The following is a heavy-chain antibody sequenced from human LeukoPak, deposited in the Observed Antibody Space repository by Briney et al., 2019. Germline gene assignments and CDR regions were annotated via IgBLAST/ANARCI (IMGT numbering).Heavy chain of an antibody. CDR3: ARDFGWLSGFDY. J-gene: IGHJ4*02. D-gene: IGHD3-9*01. CDR2: ISFDGSNK. V-gene: IGHV3-30-3*01. CDR1: GFTFSSYV. Sequence: GGSLRLSCAASGFTFSSYVMHWVRQAPGEGLEWVAVISFDGSNKYYGDSLKGRFTISRDNSKNTLYLQMNSLRGENMAIYYCARDFGWLSGFDYWGQGTLVTVSS.